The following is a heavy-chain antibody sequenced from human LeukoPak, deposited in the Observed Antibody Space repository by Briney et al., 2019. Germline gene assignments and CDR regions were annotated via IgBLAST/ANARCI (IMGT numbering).Heavy chain of an antibody. CDR3: ARGGKIHYGDYPFDP. D-gene: IGHD4-17*01. CDR2: ISSSSSYI. Sequence: GGSLRLSCAASGFTCSSYSMNWVRQAPGKGLEWVSSISSSSSYIYYADSVKGRFTISRDNAKNSLYLQMNSLRAEDTAVYYCARGGKIHYGDYPFDPWGQGTLVTVSS. V-gene: IGHV3-21*01. J-gene: IGHJ5*02. CDR1: GFTCSSYS.